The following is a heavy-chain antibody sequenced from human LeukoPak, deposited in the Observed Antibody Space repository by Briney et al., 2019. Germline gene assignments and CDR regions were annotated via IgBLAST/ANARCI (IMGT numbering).Heavy chain of an antibody. J-gene: IGHJ6*03. CDR2: IYYSGST. V-gene: IGHV4-59*01. CDR3: ARVVADGNYYYYYMDV. CDR1: GGSISSYY. Sequence: SETLSLTCTVSGGSISSYYWSWIRQPPGKGLEWIRYIYYSGSTNYNPSLKSRVTILVDTSKNQFSLKLSSVTAADTAVYYCARVVADGNYYYYYMDVWGKGATVTVSS.